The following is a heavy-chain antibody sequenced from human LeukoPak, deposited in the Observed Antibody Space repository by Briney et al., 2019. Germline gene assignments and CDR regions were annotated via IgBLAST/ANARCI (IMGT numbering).Heavy chain of an antibody. CDR3: ARVGKEGISHHMDV. CDR2: IKPDGSEK. Sequence: GGSLRLSCAASGFTFNHYWMSWVRQAPGKGLEWVANIKPDGSEKYYVESVKGRFTNSRDNAKNSLNLQMRSLRVVDTAVYYCARVGKEGISHHMDVWGTGTTVTVSS. CDR1: GFTFNHYW. D-gene: IGHD3-3*02. J-gene: IGHJ6*04. V-gene: IGHV3-7*01.